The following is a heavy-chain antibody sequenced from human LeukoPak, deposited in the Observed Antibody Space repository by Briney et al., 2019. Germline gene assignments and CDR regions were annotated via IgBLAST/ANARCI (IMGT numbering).Heavy chain of an antibody. CDR2: ISWNSGDI. Sequence: QGGRSLRLSCAASGFSFGGYALHWVRQAPGKGLEWVASISWNSGDIVHADSVKGRFTISRDNAKNSLYLQMDSLRTEDTALYYCVKSGGYATAIRYFDLWGRGTLVTVSS. V-gene: IGHV3-9*01. CDR3: VKSGGYATAIRYFDL. CDR1: GFSFGGYA. J-gene: IGHJ2*01. D-gene: IGHD2-21*02.